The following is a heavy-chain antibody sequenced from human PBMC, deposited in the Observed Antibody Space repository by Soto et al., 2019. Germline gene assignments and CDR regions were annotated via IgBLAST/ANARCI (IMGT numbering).Heavy chain of an antibody. CDR3: ARHYDFWSGYSFDY. J-gene: IGHJ4*02. V-gene: IGHV4-39*01. Sequence: PSETLSLTCTVSGGSISSSSYYWGWIRQPPGKGLEWIGSIYYSGSTYYNPSLKSRVTISVDTSKNQFSLKLSSVTAADTAVYYCARHYDFWSGYSFDYWGQGTLVTVSS. D-gene: IGHD3-3*01. CDR1: GGSISSSSYY. CDR2: IYYSGST.